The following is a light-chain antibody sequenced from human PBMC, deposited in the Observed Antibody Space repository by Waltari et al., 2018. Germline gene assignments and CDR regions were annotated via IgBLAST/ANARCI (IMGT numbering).Light chain of an antibody. V-gene: IGKV2-24*01. CDR2: KIS. J-gene: IGKJ1*01. CDR3: LQATKFPRT. CDR1: QSLVHSNGNTY. Sequence: DIVMTQTPLSSPVTLGQPASISCRSSQSLVHSNGNTYLSWLHQRPGQPPRILIYKISNRFSGGPDRFSGSGAGTDFMLKISRVEAEDVGIYYCLQATKFPRTFGQGTRLEIK.